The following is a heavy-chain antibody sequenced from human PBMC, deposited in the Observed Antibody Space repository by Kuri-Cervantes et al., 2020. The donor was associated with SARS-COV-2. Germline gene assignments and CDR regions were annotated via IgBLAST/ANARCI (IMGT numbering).Heavy chain of an antibody. V-gene: IGHV3-30-3*01. J-gene: IGHJ6*04. CDR3: ARELTGDLDV. Sequence: GESLKISCAASGFTFSSYAMHWVRQAPGKGLEWVAVISYDGSNKYYADSVKGRFTISRDNSKNTLYLQMNSLRAKDTAVYYCARELTGDLDVWGKGTTVTVSS. CDR2: ISYDGSNK. CDR1: GFTFSSYA. D-gene: IGHD7-27*01.